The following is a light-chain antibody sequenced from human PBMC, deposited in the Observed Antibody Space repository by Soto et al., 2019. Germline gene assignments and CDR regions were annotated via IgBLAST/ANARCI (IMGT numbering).Light chain of an antibody. J-gene: IGKJ5*01. CDR2: DAS. CDR1: QSVCSH. CDR3: QQRSNRPIT. V-gene: IGKV3-11*01. Sequence: SVLTQSPATLYLSPGERATLSCRSSQSVCSHLAWYQQKPGQAPKLLIYDASHRATGIPARFSGSGSGTDFTLTISSLQPEDFAVYYCQQRSNRPITFGQGTRLEIK.